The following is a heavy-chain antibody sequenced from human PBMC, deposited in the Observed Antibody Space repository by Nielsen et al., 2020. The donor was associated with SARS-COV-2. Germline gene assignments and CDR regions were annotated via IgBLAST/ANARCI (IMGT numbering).Heavy chain of an antibody. CDR3: AVTKSRIYYGMDV. Sequence: GESLKISCAASGFTFSDYYMSWIRQAPGKGLEWVSYISSSGSTIYYADSVKGRFTISRDNSKNTLYLQMNSLRAEDTAVYYCAVTKSRIYYGMDVWGQGTTVTVSS. V-gene: IGHV3-11*01. CDR2: ISSSGSTI. J-gene: IGHJ6*02. CDR1: GFTFSDYY. D-gene: IGHD4-11*01.